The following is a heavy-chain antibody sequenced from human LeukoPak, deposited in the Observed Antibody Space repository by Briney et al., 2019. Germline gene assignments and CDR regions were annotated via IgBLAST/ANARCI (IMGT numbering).Heavy chain of an antibody. CDR1: GYSFTNCW. CDR2: IYPGDSDT. CDR3: ARTSGWYLGDAFDI. V-gene: IGHV5-51*01. D-gene: IGHD6-19*01. J-gene: IGHJ3*02. Sequence: GESLKISCKGSGYSFTNCWIGWVRQMPAKGLEGMGIIYPGDSDTRYSPSFQGQVTISADKTISTAYLQWSSLKASDTAMYYCARTSGWYLGDAFDIWGQGTMVTVSS.